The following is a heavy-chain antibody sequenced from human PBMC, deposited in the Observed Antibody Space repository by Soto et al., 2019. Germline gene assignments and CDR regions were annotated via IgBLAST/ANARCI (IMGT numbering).Heavy chain of an antibody. CDR1: GFTFSAYW. Sequence: EMQLVESGGGLVQPGGSLRLSCTPSGFTFSAYWMHWVRQAPGKGLVWVSSINSDGNNTNYADSVKGRFTLSRDNAKNIIYLQMSGLRVEDTAVYYCVKDERLDAVGVAAAISYYYYGMDVWGQGTTVTVSS. CDR2: INSDGNNT. CDR3: VKDERLDAVGVAAAISYYYYGMDV. V-gene: IGHV3-74*01. D-gene: IGHD2-15*01. J-gene: IGHJ6*02.